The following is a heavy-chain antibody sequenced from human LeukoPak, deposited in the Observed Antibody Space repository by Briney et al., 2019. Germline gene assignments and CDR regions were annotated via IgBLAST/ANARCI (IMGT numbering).Heavy chain of an antibody. CDR2: ISAYNGNT. D-gene: IGHD2-21*01. CDR3: ATDPGGGDYMDV. J-gene: IGHJ6*03. V-gene: IGHV1-18*01. Sequence: ASVKVSCKASGYTFTSYGISWVRQAPGQGLEWMGWISAYNGNTNYAQKLQGRVTMTTDTSTSIAYMELRSLRSDDTAVYYCATDPGGGDYMDVWGKGTTVLVSS. CDR1: GYTFTSYG.